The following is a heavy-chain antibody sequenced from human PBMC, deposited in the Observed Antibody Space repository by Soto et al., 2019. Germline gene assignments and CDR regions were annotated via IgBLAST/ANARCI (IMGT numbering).Heavy chain of an antibody. CDR2: IYTSGST. J-gene: IGHJ4*02. CDR3: ARRGSPYFDY. CDR1: GGSIRSYY. V-gene: IGHV4-4*07. Sequence: SETLSLTCSVSGGSIRSYYWSWIRQPAGKGLEWIGRIYTSGSTNYNPSLKSRVTMSVDTSKNQFSLKLRSVTAADTAVYYCARRGSPYFDYWGQGTLVTVSS. D-gene: IGHD6-6*01.